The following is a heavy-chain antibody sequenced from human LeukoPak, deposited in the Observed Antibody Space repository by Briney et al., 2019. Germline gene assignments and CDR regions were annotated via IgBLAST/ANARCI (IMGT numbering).Heavy chain of an antibody. V-gene: IGHV4-59*01. J-gene: IGHJ6*02. D-gene: IGHD2-2*01. Sequence: SETLSLTCTVSGGSISSYYWSWIRQPPGKGLEWIGYIYYSGSTNYNPSLKSRVTILVDTSKNQFSLKLSSVTAADTAVYYCARDHSQYQLLSGHYYYGMDVWGQGTTVTVSS. CDR3: ARDHSQYQLLSGHYYYGMDV. CDR1: GGSISSYY. CDR2: IYYSGST.